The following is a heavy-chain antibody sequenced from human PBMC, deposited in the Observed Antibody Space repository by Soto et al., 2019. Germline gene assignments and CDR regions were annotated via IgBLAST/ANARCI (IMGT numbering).Heavy chain of an antibody. D-gene: IGHD2-21*01. CDR3: ARVRVDASLNRRSPRLFLQLEY. Sequence: QVHLVQSGADVKKPGSSVKVSCKASGSTFNTFGITWVRQAPGQGLEWMGGIIPMFGTSNSAVKFQGRLTITADESTDTAYMELSSLTYEDTAMYYCARVRVDASLNRRSPRLFLQLEYWGQGTLVTVSS. CDR1: GSTFNTFG. CDR2: IIPMFGTS. J-gene: IGHJ4*02. V-gene: IGHV1-69*01.